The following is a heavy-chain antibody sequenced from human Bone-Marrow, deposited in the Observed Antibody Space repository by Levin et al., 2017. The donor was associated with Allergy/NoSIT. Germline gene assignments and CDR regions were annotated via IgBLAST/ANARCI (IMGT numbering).Heavy chain of an antibody. Sequence: SQTLSLTCAVSCGSISSGGYSWSWIRQPPGKGLEWIGYIYHSGSTYYNPSLKSRVTISVDRSKNQFSLKLSSVTAADTAVYYCAGLRYGEENYYYYGMDVWGQGTTVTVSS. CDR2: IYHSGST. CDR3: AGLRYGEENYYYYGMDV. V-gene: IGHV4-30-2*01. D-gene: IGHD4-17*01. CDR1: CGSISSGGYS. J-gene: IGHJ6*02.